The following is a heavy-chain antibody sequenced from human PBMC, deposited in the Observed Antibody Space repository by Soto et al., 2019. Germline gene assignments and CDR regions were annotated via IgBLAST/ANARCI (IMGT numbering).Heavy chain of an antibody. CDR1: GFSFSTYW. V-gene: IGHV3-7*01. CDR2: IKEAGDEK. CDR3: ARTKGAVAFDI. J-gene: IGHJ3*02. D-gene: IGHD3-16*01. Sequence: EVQLVESGGGLVQPGGSLRLSCAASGFSFSTYWMSWVRQAPGKGLEWLANIKEAGDEKNYVDSVKGRFTVSGDNAENSLYLQMNSLRAEDTAVYYCARTKGAVAFDIWGQGTVVTVSS.